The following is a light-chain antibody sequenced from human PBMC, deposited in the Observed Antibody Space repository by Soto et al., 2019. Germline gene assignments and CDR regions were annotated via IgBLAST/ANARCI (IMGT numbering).Light chain of an antibody. CDR3: QQFNSYPPPLT. V-gene: IGKV1-13*02. CDR2: DAS. CDR1: QGISSA. J-gene: IGKJ4*01. Sequence: ASQLTQPPSSLSAYVGDRVTITCRASQGISSALAWYQQKPGKAPKLLIYDASSLESGVPSRFSGRGSGPDFTLTISSLKPEDFATYYCQQFNSYPPPLTFGGGTKVEI.